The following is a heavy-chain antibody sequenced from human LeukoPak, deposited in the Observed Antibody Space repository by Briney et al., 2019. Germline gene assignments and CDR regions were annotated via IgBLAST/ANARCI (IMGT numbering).Heavy chain of an antibody. V-gene: IGHV3-7*03. Sequence: GGSLRLSCVASGFTFSSYCMSWVRQVPRKGLERVANIKQDGSENYYVDSVKGRSTISRDLAKNSLYLQMNSLRAEDTAVYYCARGNGYGSSPFDHWGQGTLVTVSS. J-gene: IGHJ4*02. CDR3: ARGNGYGSSPFDH. D-gene: IGHD6-13*01. CDR2: IKQDGSEN. CDR1: GFTFSSYC.